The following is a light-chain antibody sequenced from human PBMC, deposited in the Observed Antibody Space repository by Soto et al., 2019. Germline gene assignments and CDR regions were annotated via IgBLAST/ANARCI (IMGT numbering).Light chain of an antibody. J-gene: IGLJ1*01. CDR1: SSNIGTYS. Sequence: QSALTQPSSASGTPGQRVTISCSGSSSNIGTYSVSWYQQFPGTAPRLLIYSDNQRPSGVPDRFSASKSGASASLAISGLQSEDEADFYCAAWDDSLNGCVFGTGTKSPS. V-gene: IGLV1-44*01. CDR3: AAWDDSLNGCV. CDR2: SDN.